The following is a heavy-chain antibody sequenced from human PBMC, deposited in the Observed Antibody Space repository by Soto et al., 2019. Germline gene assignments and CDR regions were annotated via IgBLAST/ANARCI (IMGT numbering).Heavy chain of an antibody. J-gene: IGHJ4*02. CDR1: GFTFSNAW. V-gene: IGHV3-15*07. Sequence: PGGSLRLSCAASGFTFSNAWMNWVRQAPGKGLEWVGRIKSKTDGGTTDYAAPVKGRFTISRDDSKNTLYLQMNSLKTGDTAVYYCTTDIAGFLEWLGPDYWGQGTLVTVSS. CDR2: IKSKTDGGTT. CDR3: TTDIAGFLEWLGPDY. D-gene: IGHD3-3*01.